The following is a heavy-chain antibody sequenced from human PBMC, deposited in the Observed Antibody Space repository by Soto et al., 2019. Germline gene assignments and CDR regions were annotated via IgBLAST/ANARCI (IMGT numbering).Heavy chain of an antibody. D-gene: IGHD2-21*02. CDR3: AKTADFVTLRS. J-gene: IGHJ5*02. V-gene: IGHV3-30*18. CDR2: ISYDGSNK. CDR1: GFTFSSYG. Sequence: QVQLVESGGGVVQPGRSLRLSCAASGFTFSSYGMHWVRQAPGKGLEWVAVISYDGSNKYYADSVKGRFTISRDNSKNSLDLQMNSLRAEDTAVYYCAKTADFVTLRSWGQGTLVTVSS.